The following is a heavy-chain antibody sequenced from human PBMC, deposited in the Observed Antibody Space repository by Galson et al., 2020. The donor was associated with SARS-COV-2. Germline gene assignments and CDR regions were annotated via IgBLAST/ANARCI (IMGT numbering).Heavy chain of an antibody. CDR2: INFGGDT. V-gene: IGHV4-34*01. Sequence: SETLSLTCAVYGGSFSGYSWTWVRQAPGKGLEWIGEINFGGDTNYSPSLKTRVTLSVDTSKNQFSLKLRSVRAADTGLYFCARGHKGVVPSPVLGLGPFYSYYYMDVWCKGTTVTVTS. CDR3: ARGHKGVVPSPVLGLGPFYSYYYMDV. CDR1: GGSFSGYS. J-gene: IGHJ6*03. D-gene: IGHD3-16*01.